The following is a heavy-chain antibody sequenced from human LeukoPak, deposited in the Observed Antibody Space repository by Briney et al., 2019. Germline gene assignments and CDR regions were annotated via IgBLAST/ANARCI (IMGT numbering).Heavy chain of an antibody. J-gene: IGHJ5*02. Sequence: SETLSLTCTVSGGFISSYYWSWIRQPPGKGLEWIGYIYNSGSTNYNPPLKSRVTISVDTSKNQFSLKLSSVTAADTAVYYCARSHLNCSGGSCYPPKYNWFDPWGQGTLVTVSS. CDR1: GGFISSYY. V-gene: IGHV4-59*01. CDR2: IYNSGST. CDR3: ARSHLNCSGGSCYPPKYNWFDP. D-gene: IGHD2-15*01.